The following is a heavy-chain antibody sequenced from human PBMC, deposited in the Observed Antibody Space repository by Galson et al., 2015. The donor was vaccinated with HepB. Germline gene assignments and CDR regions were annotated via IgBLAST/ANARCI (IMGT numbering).Heavy chain of an antibody. CDR2: INPNSGGT. CDR3: ARSYSSSPDY. V-gene: IGHV1-2*02. J-gene: IGHJ4*02. CDR1: GYTFTGHY. Sequence: SVKVSCKASGYTFTGHYMHWVRQAPGQGLEWMGWINPNSGGTDYAQKFQGRVTMTRDTSISTAYMELSRLRSDDTAVYYCARSYSSSPDYWGQGTLVTVSS. D-gene: IGHD6-6*01.